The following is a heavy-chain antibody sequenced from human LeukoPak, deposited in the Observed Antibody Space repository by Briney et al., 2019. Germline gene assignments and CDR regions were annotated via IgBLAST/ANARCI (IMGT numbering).Heavy chain of an antibody. CDR2: ISGSGGST. J-gene: IGHJ4*02. CDR3: AKQSLYDSSGHFHY. Sequence: PGGSLTLSCPASGFTFSSYAMSWVRQATGKGLEGVSAISGSGGSTYYADSVKGRFTLSRDNSKNTLYRQMNSLRAEDTAVYFCAKQSLYDSSGHFHYWGQGTLVTVSS. V-gene: IGHV3-23*01. D-gene: IGHD3-22*01. CDR1: GFTFSSYA.